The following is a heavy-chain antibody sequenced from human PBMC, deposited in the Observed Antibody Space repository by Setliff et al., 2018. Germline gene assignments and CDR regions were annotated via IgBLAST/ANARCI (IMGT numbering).Heavy chain of an antibody. CDR3: ARESYYYDSSGYSMGAFDI. Sequence: GALRLSCAASGFGVSSNYMSWVRQAPGKGLEWVSVIFSGGNTYNADSVKGRFTISRDNSKNTVYLQVNSLRAEDTAVYYCARESYYYDSSGYSMGAFDIWGQGTTVTVSS. CDR2: IFSGGNT. D-gene: IGHD3-22*01. CDR1: GFGVSSNY. J-gene: IGHJ3*02. V-gene: IGHV3-53*01.